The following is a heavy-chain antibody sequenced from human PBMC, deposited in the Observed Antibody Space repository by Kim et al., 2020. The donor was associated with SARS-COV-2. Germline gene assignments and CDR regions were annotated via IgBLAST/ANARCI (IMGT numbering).Heavy chain of an antibody. D-gene: IGHD5-12*01. J-gene: IGHJ4*02. Sequence: SLKSRVTISVDTSKNQFSLKLSSVTAADTAVYYCAREGVVDIVATSPFDYWGQGTLVTVSS. V-gene: IGHV4-39*02. CDR3: AREGVVDIVATSPFDY.